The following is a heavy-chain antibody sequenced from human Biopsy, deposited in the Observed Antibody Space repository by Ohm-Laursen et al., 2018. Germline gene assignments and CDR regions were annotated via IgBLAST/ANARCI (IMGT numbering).Heavy chain of an antibody. Sequence: SLRLSCTASGFTVSTTYMSWVRQAPGKGLEWVSIIYLDGNTYYTDSVKGRFTVPRDNSKNALYLQMNSLRPADTAKYYCVRGRAYWGQGTLVTDSS. CDR2: IYLDGNT. CDR3: VRGRAY. J-gene: IGHJ4*02. V-gene: IGHV3-53*01. CDR1: GFTVSTTY.